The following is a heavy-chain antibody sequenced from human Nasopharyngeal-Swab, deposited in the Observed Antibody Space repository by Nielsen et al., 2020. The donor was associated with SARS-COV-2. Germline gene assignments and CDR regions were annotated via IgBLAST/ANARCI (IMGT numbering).Heavy chain of an antibody. CDR3: ASGQCINGVCNPTDGLDV. D-gene: IGHD2-8*01. CDR2: ITPFNGNA. V-gene: IGHV1-45*02. J-gene: IGHJ6*02. Sequence: SVKVSCKASGFSITYRFLHWMRQAPGQALEWMGWITPFNGNAKYAQKFQGRVSITRDGSRTTASLELSSLRPDDAAMYFCASGQCINGVCNPTDGLDVWGQGTSVTVSS. CDR1: GFSITYRF.